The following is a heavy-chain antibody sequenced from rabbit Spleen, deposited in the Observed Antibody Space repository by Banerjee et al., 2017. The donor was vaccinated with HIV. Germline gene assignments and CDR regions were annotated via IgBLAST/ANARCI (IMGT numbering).Heavy chain of an antibody. Sequence: QSLEESGGDLVKPGASLTLTCTASGFSFSSNYYMCWVRQAPGKGLEWIACIDSGSSGFTYFASWAKGRFTISKTSSTTVFLQMTSLTAADTATYFCARDGTGGSYFALWGPGTLVTVS. V-gene: IGHV1S40*01. CDR2: IDSGSSGFT. CDR1: GFSFSSNYY. J-gene: IGHJ4*01. CDR3: ARDGTGGSYFAL. D-gene: IGHD8-1*01.